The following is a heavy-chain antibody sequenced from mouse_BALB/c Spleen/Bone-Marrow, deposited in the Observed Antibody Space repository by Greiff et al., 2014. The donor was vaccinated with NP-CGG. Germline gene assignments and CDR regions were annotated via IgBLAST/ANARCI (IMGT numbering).Heavy chain of an antibody. Sequence: EVQLQQSGAELVKPGASVKLSCTASGFNIKDTYMHWVKQRPEQGLEWIGRIDPANGNTKYDPKFQGKATITADTSSNTAYLQLSSLTSEDTAVYYCAFYYYGSSSFAYWGQGTLVTVSA. CDR2: IDPANGNT. CDR1: GFNIKDTY. J-gene: IGHJ3*01. D-gene: IGHD1-1*01. V-gene: IGHV14-3*02. CDR3: AFYYYGSSSFAY.